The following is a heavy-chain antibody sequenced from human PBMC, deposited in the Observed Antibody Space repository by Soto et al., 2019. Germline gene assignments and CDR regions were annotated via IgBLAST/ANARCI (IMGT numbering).Heavy chain of an antibody. J-gene: IGHJ4*02. CDR2: INHSGST. D-gene: IGHD2-15*01. V-gene: IGHV4-34*01. Sequence: SETLSLTCAVYGGSFSGYYWSWIRQPPGKGLEWIGEINHSGSTNYNPSLKSRVTISVDTSKNQFSLKLSSVTAADTAVYYCARGIVVVVAATTPNFDYWGQGTLVTVSS. CDR3: ARGIVVVVAATTPNFDY. CDR1: GGSFSGYY.